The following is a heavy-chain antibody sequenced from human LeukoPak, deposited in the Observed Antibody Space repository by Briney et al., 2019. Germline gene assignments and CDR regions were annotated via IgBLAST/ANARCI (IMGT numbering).Heavy chain of an antibody. V-gene: IGHV4-39*07. D-gene: IGHD6-13*01. CDR3: ARDPPYSSSWYTQTPKDWYFDL. J-gene: IGHJ2*01. CDR1: GGSISTSNSY. Sequence: SETLSLTCTVSGGSISTSNSYWGWIRQPPGKGLEWIGSIYYSGNTYYNPSLKSRVTISVDTSKNQFSLKLSSVTAADTAVYYCARDPPYSSSWYTQTPKDWYFDLWGRGTLVTVSS. CDR2: IYYSGNT.